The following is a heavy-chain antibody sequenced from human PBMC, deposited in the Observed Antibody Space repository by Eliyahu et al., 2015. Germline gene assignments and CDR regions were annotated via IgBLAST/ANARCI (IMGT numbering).Heavy chain of an antibody. D-gene: IGHD3-16*02. CDR3: ARGHRSLPAGY. CDR1: GGSFSGYY. J-gene: IGHJ4*02. CDR2: INHSGST. V-gene: IGHV4-34*01. Sequence: QVQLQQWGTGLLKPSETLSLTCAVXGGSFSGYYWSWIRQPPGKGLEWIXEINHSGSTNYNPSLKSRVTISVDTSKNQFSLKLSSVTAADTAVYYCARGHRSLPAGYWGQGTLVTVSS.